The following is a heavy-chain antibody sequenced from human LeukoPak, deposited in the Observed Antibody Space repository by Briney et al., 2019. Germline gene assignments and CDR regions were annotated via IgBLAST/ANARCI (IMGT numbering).Heavy chain of an antibody. CDR1: GFTFSNYG. D-gene: IGHD1-1*01. J-gene: IGHJ3*02. Sequence: GGSLRLSCAASGFTFSNYGMNWVRQAPGKGLEWVSYISSGSDAIYYADSVKGRFTISRDNAKNSLYLQMNSLRADDTAVYYCARGGHDPGIPFDIWGQGTMVTVSS. CDR2: ISSGSDAI. V-gene: IGHV3-48*04. CDR3: ARGGHDPGIPFDI.